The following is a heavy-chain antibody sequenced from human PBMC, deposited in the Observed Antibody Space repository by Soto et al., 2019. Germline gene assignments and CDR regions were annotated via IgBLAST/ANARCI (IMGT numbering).Heavy chain of an antibody. Sequence: EVQLLESGGGLVQPGGSLRLSCAASGFTFSSYAMSWFRQAPGKGLEWVSAISGSGGSTYYADSVKGRFTISRDNSKNTLYLPMNSLRAEDTAVYYCARTLYSSGNDYWGQGTLVTVSS. J-gene: IGHJ4*02. V-gene: IGHV3-23*01. CDR2: ISGSGGST. CDR1: GFTFSSYA. CDR3: ARTLYSSGNDY. D-gene: IGHD5-18*01.